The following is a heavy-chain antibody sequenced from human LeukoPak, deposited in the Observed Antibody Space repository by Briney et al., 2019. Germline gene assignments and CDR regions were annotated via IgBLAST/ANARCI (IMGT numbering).Heavy chain of an antibody. CDR3: ARGRPRSYYGSGSYNDY. CDR2: LNPNSGGT. D-gene: IGHD3-10*01. J-gene: IGHJ4*02. CDR1: GYTFTDYY. V-gene: IGHV1-2*02. Sequence: ASVKVSCKASGYTFTDYYMHWVRRAPGQGLEWMGWLNPNSGGTNYAQNFQGRVTMTRDTSISTAYMELSRLRSDDTAVYSCARGRPRSYYGSGSYNDYWGQGTLVTVSS.